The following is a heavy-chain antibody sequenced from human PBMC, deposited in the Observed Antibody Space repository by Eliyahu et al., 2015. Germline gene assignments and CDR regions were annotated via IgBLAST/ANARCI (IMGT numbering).Heavy chain of an antibody. Sequence: EVQLVESGGGLVKPGGSLRXSCAASGFPFSSYSMNWVRQAPGKGLEWVSSISSSSSYIYYADSVKGRFTISRDNAKNSLYLQMNSLRAEDTAVYYCAREWGVRHDAFDIWGQGTMVTVSS. CDR1: GFPFSSYS. CDR2: ISSSSSYI. CDR3: AREWGVRHDAFDI. V-gene: IGHV3-21*01. D-gene: IGHD3-10*01. J-gene: IGHJ3*02.